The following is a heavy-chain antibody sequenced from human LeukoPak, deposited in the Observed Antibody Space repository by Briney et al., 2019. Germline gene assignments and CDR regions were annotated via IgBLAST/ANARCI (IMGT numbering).Heavy chain of an antibody. CDR3: ATWIQLWSGFDY. CDR1: GFTFSSYW. J-gene: IGHJ4*02. D-gene: IGHD5-18*01. V-gene: IGHV3-74*01. CDR2: INSDGSST. Sequence: GGSLRLSCAASGFTFSSYWMHWVRQAPGKGLVWVSRINSDGSSTSYADSVKGPFTISRDNAKNTLYLQMNSLRAEDTAVYYCATWIQLWSGFDYWGQGTLVTVSS.